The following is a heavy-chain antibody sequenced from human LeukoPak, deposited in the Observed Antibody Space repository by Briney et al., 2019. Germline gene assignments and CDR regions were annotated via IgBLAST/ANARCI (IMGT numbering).Heavy chain of an antibody. CDR3: ARRLLSGGVTDFFDY. CDR1: GFTFSSHS. CDR2: ISPSGDST. V-gene: IGHV3-23*01. Sequence: GGSLRLSCAASGFTFSSHSMSWARQAPGEGLEWVSAISPSGDSTTYPDSVKGRFTISRDNSKNMLYLQMNSLTAEDTAIYYCARRLLSGGVTDFFDYWGRGSLVTVAS. J-gene: IGHJ4*02. D-gene: IGHD2-8*02.